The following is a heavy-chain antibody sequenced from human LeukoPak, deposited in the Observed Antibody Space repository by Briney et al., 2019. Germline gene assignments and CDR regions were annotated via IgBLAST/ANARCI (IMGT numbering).Heavy chain of an antibody. V-gene: IGHV3-7*01. CDR2: MKEEGGNI. CDR3: TRDGCSGWCHDY. Sequence: GGSLRLSCAASGFTFSTEWMGSVRQAPGKGLEWVATMKEEGGNIYYVDSVRGRFTISRDNAKNSLFLQMNSLRADDTAVYYCTRDGCSGWCHDYWGQGTLVTVSS. D-gene: IGHD6-19*01. CDR1: GFTFSTEW. J-gene: IGHJ4*02.